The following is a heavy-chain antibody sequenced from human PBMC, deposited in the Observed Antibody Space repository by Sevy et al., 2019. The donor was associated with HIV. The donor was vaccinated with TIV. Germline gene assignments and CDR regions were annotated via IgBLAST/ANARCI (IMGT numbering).Heavy chain of an antibody. J-gene: IGHJ4*02. Sequence: GGSLRLSCAASGFTFSNAWMSWVRQAPGKGLEWVGRIKSKTDGGTTDYAAPVKGRFTISRDDSKNTLYLQMNSLKTEDTAIYYCTTASKKRGLSALLDYGGQGTLVTVSS. CDR1: GFTFSNAW. CDR2: IKSKTDGGTT. D-gene: IGHD3-10*01. V-gene: IGHV3-15*01. CDR3: TTASKKRGLSALLDY.